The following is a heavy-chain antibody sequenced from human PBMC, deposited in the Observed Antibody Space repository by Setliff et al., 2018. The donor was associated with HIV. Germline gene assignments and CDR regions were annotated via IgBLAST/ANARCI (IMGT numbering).Heavy chain of an antibody. CDR2: INPDSGGT. V-gene: IGHV1-2*02. J-gene: IGHJ1*01. D-gene: IGHD3-22*01. CDR1: GYTFTGYY. Sequence: ASVKVSCKASGYTFTGYYVHWMRQAPGQGLEWVGWINPDSGGTNYAQKFQGRVTMARVTSLSTAYMELSRLRSDDTAVYYCARGGGSSYLYHSRGSEYFQYWGQGALVTV. CDR3: ARGGGSSYLYHSRGSEYFQY.